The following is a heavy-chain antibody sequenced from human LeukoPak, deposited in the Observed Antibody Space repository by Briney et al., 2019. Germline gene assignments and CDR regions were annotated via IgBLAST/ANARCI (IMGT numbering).Heavy chain of an antibody. CDR2: ISRSGRNK. Sequence: PGGSLRLSCVASGFTFSSYGMSWVRQAPGRGLEWVSSISRSGRNKYYADSVKGRFPISRDNAKNSLFLQMNSLRAEDTAVYYCAKDLLHYDFWSGYSPRGFHFDYWGQGTLVTVSS. CDR3: AKDLLHYDFWSGYSPRGFHFDY. D-gene: IGHD3-3*01. CDR1: GFTFSSYG. V-gene: IGHV3-21*04. J-gene: IGHJ4*02.